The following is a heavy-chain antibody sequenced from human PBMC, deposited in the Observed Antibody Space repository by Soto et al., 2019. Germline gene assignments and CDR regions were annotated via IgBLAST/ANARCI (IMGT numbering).Heavy chain of an antibody. CDR2: ISYDGSNK. D-gene: IGHD3-10*01. J-gene: IGHJ6*02. CDR1: GFTFSSYG. CDR3: AKDLRFGELFPKYYYYGMDV. V-gene: IGHV3-30*18. Sequence: SLRLSCAASGFTFSSYGMHWVRQAPGKGLEWVAVISYDGSNKYYADSVKGRFTISRDNSKNTLYLQMNSLRAEDTAVYYCAKDLRFGELFPKYYYYGMDVWGQGTTVTVSS.